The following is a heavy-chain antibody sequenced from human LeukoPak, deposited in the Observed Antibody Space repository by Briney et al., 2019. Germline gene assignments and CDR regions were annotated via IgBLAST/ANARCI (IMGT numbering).Heavy chain of an antibody. Sequence: GGFLRTSSAAAGFTFSYYGMHLGRPAPGKGVGWVAFIRYDGSNKYYADSVKGRFTISRDNSKNTLYLQMNSLRAEDTAVYYCANPPTVTSFDYWGQGTLVTVSS. J-gene: IGHJ4*02. CDR1: GFTFSYYG. CDR2: IRYDGSNK. V-gene: IGHV3-30*02. CDR3: ANPPTVTSFDY. D-gene: IGHD4-11*01.